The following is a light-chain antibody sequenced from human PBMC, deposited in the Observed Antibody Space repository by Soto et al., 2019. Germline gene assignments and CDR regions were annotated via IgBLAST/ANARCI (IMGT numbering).Light chain of an antibody. J-gene: IGKJ3*01. V-gene: IGKV4-1*01. Sequence: DIVMTQSPDSLAVSLGERATINCKSSQSVLYRSNNKNYLAWFQQKPGQPPKMVIYWASTRESGVPDRFSGSGSVTDFTLTISSLQAEDVAVYYCQQYYSTPLTFGPGTKVDIK. CDR3: QQYYSTPLT. CDR2: WAS. CDR1: QSVLYRSNNKNY.